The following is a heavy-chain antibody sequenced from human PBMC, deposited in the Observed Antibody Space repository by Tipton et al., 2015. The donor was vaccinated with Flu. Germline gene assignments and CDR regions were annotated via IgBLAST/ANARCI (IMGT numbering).Heavy chain of an antibody. CDR1: GGSFSSYY. CDR3: ASAPTMTTFFF. D-gene: IGHD4-17*01. Sequence: TLSLTCTVSGGSFSSYYWSWIRQPPGKGLAWIGDIFYTGSANYNPSLKSRLTVSADTSKNQFSLKLTSVTATDTAIYYCASAPTMTTFFFWGQGTLVTVSS. V-gene: IGHV4-59*08. J-gene: IGHJ4*02. CDR2: IFYTGSA.